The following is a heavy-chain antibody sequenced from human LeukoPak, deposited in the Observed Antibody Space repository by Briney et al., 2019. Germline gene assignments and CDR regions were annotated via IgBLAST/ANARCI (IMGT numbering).Heavy chain of an antibody. Sequence: GGSLRLSCAASEFYFSGYSMNWVRQAPGKGLEWVSSINTGSTYMYYADSVKGRFTISRDNAKNSLHLQMYSLRAEDTAVYFCARVEATTGRNYHYYYMDVWGKGTTITVSS. CDR3: ARVEATTGRNYHYYYMDV. CDR2: INTGSTYM. J-gene: IGHJ6*03. D-gene: IGHD1-1*01. V-gene: IGHV3-21*01. CDR1: EFYFSGYS.